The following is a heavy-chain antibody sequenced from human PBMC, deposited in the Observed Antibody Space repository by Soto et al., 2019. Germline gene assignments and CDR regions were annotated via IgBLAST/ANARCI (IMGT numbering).Heavy chain of an antibody. D-gene: IGHD3-3*01. Sequence: PGGSLRLSCSLSPFTFRVYAMHSVRQAPGQGLEYVSGIRNSGGTTNYADSVKDTLTISIDNSMNTLYLQVNSQRTEDTAVYSCVKSARRDITASRGMDVWGQGTTVTVS. CDR2: IRNSGGTT. CDR1: PFTFRVYA. CDR3: VKSARRDITASRGMDV. J-gene: IGHJ6*02. V-gene: IGHV3-64D*06.